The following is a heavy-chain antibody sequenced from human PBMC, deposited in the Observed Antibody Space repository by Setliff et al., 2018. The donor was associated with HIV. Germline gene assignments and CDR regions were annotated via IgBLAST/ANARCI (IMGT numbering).Heavy chain of an antibody. J-gene: IGHJ6*02. V-gene: IGHV4-39*07. Sequence: SETLSLTCTVSGGSISTSRHYWGWIRQPPGKGLEWIGSIYYTGSTYYNPSLKSRVTISVATSKSQFSLKLNSVTTADTAVYYCARSRTSSGYYGVTGYGMDVWGQGTTVTV. D-gene: IGHD3-22*01. CDR3: ARSRTSSGYYGVTGYGMDV. CDR2: IYYTGST. CDR1: GGSISTSRHY.